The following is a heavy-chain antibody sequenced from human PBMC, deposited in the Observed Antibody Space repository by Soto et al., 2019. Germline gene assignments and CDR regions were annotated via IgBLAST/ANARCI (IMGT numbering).Heavy chain of an antibody. V-gene: IGHV1-69*05. CDR1: GGTVDNSA. D-gene: IGHD5-12*01. CDR3: ARDRGRLQLGGNYYYAMDV. Sequence: QVQLVQSGAEVKKPGSSVTVSCKASGGTVDNSAISWVRQAPGQGLEWMGGSIPIFPTPDYSQKFQGRVSITPDESKSTAYMELTSLRPKDTAVYYCARDRGRLQLGGNYYYAMDVWGQGTTVTVSS. J-gene: IGHJ6*02. CDR2: SIPIFPTP.